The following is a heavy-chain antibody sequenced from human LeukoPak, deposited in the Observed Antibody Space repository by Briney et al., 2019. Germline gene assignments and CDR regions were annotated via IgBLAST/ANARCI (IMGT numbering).Heavy chain of an antibody. V-gene: IGHV4-59*01. CDR2: IYYSGST. CDR3: ARGNGWYGDYYFDY. Sequence: SETLSLTCTVSGGSISRYYWSWIRQPPGKGLEWIGYIYYSGSTNYNPSLKSRVTISVDTSKNQFSLKLSSVTAADTAVYYCARGNGWYGDYYFDYWGQGTLVTVSS. CDR1: GGSISRYY. J-gene: IGHJ4*02. D-gene: IGHD6-19*01.